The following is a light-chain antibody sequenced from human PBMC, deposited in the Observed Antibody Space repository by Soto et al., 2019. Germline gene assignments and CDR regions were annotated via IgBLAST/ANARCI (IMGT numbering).Light chain of an antibody. Sequence: QSVLTQPASVSGSPGQSITISCTGTSSDIGAYNYVSWYQQLPGKAPKVMIYDVSNRPSGVSDRFSGSKSGNTASLTISGLQAEDEADYYCNSYTRSSADVFGTGTQLTVL. CDR2: DVS. V-gene: IGLV2-14*03. CDR3: NSYTRSSADV. CDR1: SSDIGAYNY. J-gene: IGLJ1*01.